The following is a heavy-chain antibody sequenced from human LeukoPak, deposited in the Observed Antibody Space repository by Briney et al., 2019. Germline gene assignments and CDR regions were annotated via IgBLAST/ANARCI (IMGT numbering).Heavy chain of an antibody. V-gene: IGHV3-23*01. CDR1: GFTFSSYA. J-gene: IGHJ3*02. Sequence: GGSLRLSCAASGFTFSSYAMSWVRQAPGKGLEWVSAISGSGGSTYYADSVKGRFTISRDNSKNTLYLQMNSLRAEDTAVYYCAKTPYYDILTGYGDDAFDIWGQGTMVTVSS. D-gene: IGHD3-9*01. CDR2: ISGSGGST. CDR3: AKTPYYDILTGYGDDAFDI.